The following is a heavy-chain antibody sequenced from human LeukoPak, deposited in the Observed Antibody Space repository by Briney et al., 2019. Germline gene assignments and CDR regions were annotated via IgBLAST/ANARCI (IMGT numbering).Heavy chain of an antibody. CDR3: ARALNDILTGYYNDPYYYYMDV. CDR2: IIPIFGTA. J-gene: IGHJ6*03. D-gene: IGHD3-9*01. CDR1: GGTFSSYA. V-gene: IGHV1-69*01. Sequence: SVKVSCKASGGTFSSYAISWVRQAPGQGLEWMGGIIPIFGTANYAQKFQGRVTITADESTSTAYMELSSLRSEDTAVYYCARALNDILTGYYNDPYYYYMDVWGKGTTVTISS.